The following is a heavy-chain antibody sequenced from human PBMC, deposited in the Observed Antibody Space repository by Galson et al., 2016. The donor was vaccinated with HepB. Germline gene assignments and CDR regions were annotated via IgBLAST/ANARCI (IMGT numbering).Heavy chain of an antibody. CDR1: GYTFSDYA. D-gene: IGHD6-19*01. Sequence: SVKVSCKGSGYTFSDYAIHWVRQAPGQSLEWMGWINAGNGDTKYSRKFQDRVTFTRDTSASTAYMDLSSLRSEDTAVYYCTRDPLWGTVASYNWFDPWGQGTLVTVSS. CDR3: TRDPLWGTVASYNWFDP. J-gene: IGHJ5*02. CDR2: INAGNGDT. V-gene: IGHV1-3*01.